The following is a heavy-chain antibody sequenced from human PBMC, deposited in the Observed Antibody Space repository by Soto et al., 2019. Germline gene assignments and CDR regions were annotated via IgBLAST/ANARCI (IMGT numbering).Heavy chain of an antibody. V-gene: IGHV2-5*02. J-gene: IGHJ5*02. CDR2: IYWDDDK. D-gene: IGHD3-16*01. CDR1: GFSLTTRGVG. CDR3: AHIPNYYQYDWFDP. Sequence: QITLKESGPTLVKPTQTLTLTCTFSGFSLTTRGVGVGWIRQPPGKALECLALIYWDDDKRYSPSLQSRLSTTKDTSKNQVVLTMTNVDPVDTATYYCAHIPNYYQYDWFDPWGQGTLFSVSS.